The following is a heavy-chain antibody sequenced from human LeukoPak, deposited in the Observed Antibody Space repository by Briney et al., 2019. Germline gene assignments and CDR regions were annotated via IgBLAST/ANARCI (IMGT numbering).Heavy chain of an antibody. V-gene: IGHV4-34*01. J-gene: IGHJ5*02. CDR3: ARLSAPRYSSSWYAKGWFDP. CDR1: GGSFSGYY. Sequence: SETLSLTCAVYGGSFSGYYWSWIRQPPGKGLEWIGEINHSGSTNYNPSLKSRVTISVDTSKNQFSLKLSSVTAADTAVYYCARLSAPRYSSSWYAKGWFDPWGQGTLVTVSS. D-gene: IGHD6-13*01. CDR2: INHSGST.